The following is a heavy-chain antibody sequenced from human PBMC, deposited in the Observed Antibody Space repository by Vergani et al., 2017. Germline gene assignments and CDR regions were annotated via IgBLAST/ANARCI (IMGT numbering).Heavy chain of an antibody. Sequence: QVQLVQSGAEVKKPGSSVKVSCKASGGTFSSYGISGVRQAPGQGLEWMVGIIPIFGTANYAQKFQGRVTITADESTRTAYMELSGLRSEDTAVYYCAREWGYDTSGYYYYYWGQGTLVTVSS. V-gene: IGHV1-69*13. CDR3: AREWGYDTSGYYYYY. J-gene: IGHJ4*02. D-gene: IGHD3-22*01. CDR1: GGTFSSYG. CDR2: IIPIFGTA.